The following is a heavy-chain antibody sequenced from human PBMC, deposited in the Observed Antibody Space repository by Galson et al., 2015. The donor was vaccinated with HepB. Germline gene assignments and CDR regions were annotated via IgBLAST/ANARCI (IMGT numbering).Heavy chain of an antibody. V-gene: IGHV5-51*01. D-gene: IGHD5-24*01. CDR1: GYSFTIYW. Sequence: QSGAEVKKPGESLKISCKASGYSFTIYWIAWVRQMPGKGLEWMGSIYPDDSDTTYSPSFRGQITISADKSINTAYLQWSSLKASDTAMYYCARRRRNDPNTNFDYWGQGTLVTVSS. CDR3: ARRRRNDPNTNFDY. J-gene: IGHJ4*02. CDR2: IYPDDSDT.